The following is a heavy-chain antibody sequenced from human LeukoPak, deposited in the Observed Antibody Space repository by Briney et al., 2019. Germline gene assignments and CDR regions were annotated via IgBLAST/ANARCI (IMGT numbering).Heavy chain of an antibody. D-gene: IGHD3-22*01. CDR3: AREAGSGYTIDY. V-gene: IGHV4-59*01. CDR1: GGSISSYY. Sequence: SETLSFTCTVSGGSISSYYWSWIRQPPGKGLEWIGYIYYSGSSNYNPSLKSRVTISVDTSKNQFSLKLSPVTAADTAVYYCAREAGSGYTIDYWGQGTLVTVSS. CDR2: IYYSGSS. J-gene: IGHJ4*02.